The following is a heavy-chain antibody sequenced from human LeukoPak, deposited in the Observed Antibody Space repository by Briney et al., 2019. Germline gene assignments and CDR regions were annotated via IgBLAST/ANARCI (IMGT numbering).Heavy chain of an antibody. CDR2: INHSGST. V-gene: IGHV4-34*01. Sequence: SETLSLTCAVYGGSFSGYYRSWIRQPPGKGLEWIGEINHSGSTNYNPSLKSRVTISVDTSKNQFSLKLSSVTAADTAVYYCARGQFSMFRAFDIWGQGTMVTVSS. CDR3: ARGQFSMFRAFDI. J-gene: IGHJ3*02. CDR1: GGSFSGYY. D-gene: IGHD3-10*02.